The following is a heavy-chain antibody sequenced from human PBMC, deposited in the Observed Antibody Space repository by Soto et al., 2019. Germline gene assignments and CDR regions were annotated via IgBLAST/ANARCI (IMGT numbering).Heavy chain of an antibody. D-gene: IGHD3-22*01. V-gene: IGHV3-30*18. CDR1: GFTFSSYG. J-gene: IGHJ4*02. CDR2: ISYDGSNE. Sequence: QVQMVESGGGVVQPGRSLRLSCAASGFTFSSYGVHWVRQAPGKGLEWVAVISYDGSNENYADSVKGRFTISRDNSKNSVYLQMKSLSVEETAVYYCAKDTYYHDSSDYYVFDYCGQGTLVTVSS. CDR3: AKDTYYHDSSDYYVFDY.